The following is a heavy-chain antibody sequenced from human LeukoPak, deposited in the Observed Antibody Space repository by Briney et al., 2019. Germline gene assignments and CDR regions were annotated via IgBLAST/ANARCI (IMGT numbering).Heavy chain of an antibody. V-gene: IGHV3-11*01. CDR1: GFTFTDYY. D-gene: IGHD7-27*01. Sequence: GGSLRLSCAASGFTFTDYYMSWIRQAPGKGLEWVSFIGTRDSTKYYADSVKGRFTVSRDNAENSLYLQMNSLTAEDTAVYYCARATDWGFPLHMDVWGKGNTVTVSS. CDR3: ARATDWGFPLHMDV. CDR2: IGTRDSTK. J-gene: IGHJ6*03.